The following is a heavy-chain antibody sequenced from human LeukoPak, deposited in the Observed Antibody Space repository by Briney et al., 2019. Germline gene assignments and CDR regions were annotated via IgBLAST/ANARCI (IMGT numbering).Heavy chain of an antibody. CDR3: ARDPYGDYDDY. D-gene: IGHD4-17*01. V-gene: IGHV3-48*03. J-gene: IGHJ4*02. CDR1: GFTFSSYE. Sequence: GGSLRLSCAASGFTFSSYEMNWVRQAPGKGLEWVSYISSSGSTIYYADSVKGRFTISRDNAKNSLYLQMNSLRAEDTAVYYCARDPYGDYDDYWGQGTLVTVSS. CDR2: ISSSGSTI.